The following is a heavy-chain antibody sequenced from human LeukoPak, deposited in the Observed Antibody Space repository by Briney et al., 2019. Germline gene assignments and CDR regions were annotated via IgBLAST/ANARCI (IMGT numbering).Heavy chain of an antibody. CDR2: INPSGNST. D-gene: IGHD2/OR15-2a*01. Sequence: ASVKVSCKASGYTFTGYYMHWVRQAPGQGLEWMGIINPSGNSTNYAQKFQGRVTMTRDTSTSTVYMELSSLRSEDTAVYYCARMWYSSTWFDYWGQGTLVTVSS. V-gene: IGHV1-46*01. CDR1: GYTFTGYY. CDR3: ARMWYSSTWFDY. J-gene: IGHJ4*02.